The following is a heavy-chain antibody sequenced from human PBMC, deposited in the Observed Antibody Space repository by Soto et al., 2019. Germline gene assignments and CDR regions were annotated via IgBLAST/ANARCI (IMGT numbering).Heavy chain of an antibody. Sequence: QVQLVESGGGVVQPGRSLRLSCAASGFTFSSYAMHWVRQAPGKGLEWVAVISYDGSNKYYADSVKGRFTISRDNSKNTLYLQMNSLRAEDTAVYYCARDYAAIVNLGYYYGMDVWGQGTTVTVSS. CDR3: ARDYAAIVNLGYYYGMDV. V-gene: IGHV3-30-3*01. J-gene: IGHJ6*02. CDR2: ISYDGSNK. CDR1: GFTFSSYA. D-gene: IGHD5-18*01.